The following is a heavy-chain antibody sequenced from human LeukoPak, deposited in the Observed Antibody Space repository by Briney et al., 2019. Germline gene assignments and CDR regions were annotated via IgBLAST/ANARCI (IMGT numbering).Heavy chain of an antibody. CDR2: IIPIFGTA. Sequence: ASVKVSCKASGGTFSSYAISWVRQAPGQGLEWMGGIIPIFGTANYAQKFQGRVTITADESTSTAYMELSSLRSEDTAVYYCARGSHRPIAAAGFSLGYWGQGTLVTVSS. J-gene: IGHJ4*02. V-gene: IGHV1-69*13. CDR1: GGTFSSYA. D-gene: IGHD6-13*01. CDR3: ARGSHRPIAAAGFSLGY.